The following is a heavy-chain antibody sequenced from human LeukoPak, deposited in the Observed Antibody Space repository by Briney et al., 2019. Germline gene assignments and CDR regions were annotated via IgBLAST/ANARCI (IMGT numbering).Heavy chain of an antibody. CDR3: ARGYSALFDY. CDR1: RFTFSTYS. D-gene: IGHD2-15*01. J-gene: IGHJ4*02. V-gene: IGHV3-48*04. Sequence: GGSLRLSCAASRFTFSTYSMNWVRQAPGKGLEWVSYISSSSNTIYYADSVKGRFTISRDNAENSLYLQMNSLRAEDTAVYYCARGYSALFDYWGQGTLVTVSS. CDR2: ISSSSNTI.